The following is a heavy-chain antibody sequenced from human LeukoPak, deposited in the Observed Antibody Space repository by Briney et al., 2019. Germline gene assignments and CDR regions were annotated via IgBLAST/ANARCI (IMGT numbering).Heavy chain of an antibody. CDR2: IYYSGST. Sequence: GSLRLSCAASGFTFSSYAMSWVRQAPGKGLEWIGSIYYSGSTYYNPSLKSRVTISVDTSKNQFSLKLSSVTAADTAVYYCARRYCSSTSCYSHNWFDPWGQGTLVTVSS. CDR3: ARRYCSSTSCYSHNWFDP. J-gene: IGHJ5*02. CDR1: GFTFSSYA. V-gene: IGHV4-39*01. D-gene: IGHD2-2*02.